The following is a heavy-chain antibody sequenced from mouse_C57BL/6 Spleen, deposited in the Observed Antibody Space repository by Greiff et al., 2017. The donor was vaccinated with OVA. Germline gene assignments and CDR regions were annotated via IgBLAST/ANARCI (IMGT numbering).Heavy chain of an antibody. CDR3: ASPHYSKNYAMDY. D-gene: IGHD2-5*01. CDR2: IHPHSGST. CDR1: GYTFTSYW. V-gene: IGHV1-64*01. Sequence: VQLQQPGAELVKPGASVKLSCKASGYTFTSYWMHWVKQRPGQGLEWIGMIHPHSGSTNYNEKFKSKATLSVDKTSSTAYMQLSSLTSEDSAVYYGASPHYSKNYAMDYWGQGTSVTVSS. J-gene: IGHJ4*01.